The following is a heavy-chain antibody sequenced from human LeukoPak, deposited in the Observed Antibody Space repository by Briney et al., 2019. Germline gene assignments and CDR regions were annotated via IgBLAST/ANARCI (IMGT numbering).Heavy chain of an antibody. CDR2: IYYSGST. Sequence: SETLSLTCTVSGGSISSSSYYWGWICQPPGKGLEWIGSIYYSGSTYYNPSLKSRVTISVDTSKNQFSLKLSSVTAADTAVYYCARHQDYGSGSYYWPSWFDPWGQGTLVTVSS. CDR3: ARHQDYGSGSYYWPSWFDP. CDR1: GGSISSSSYY. D-gene: IGHD3-10*01. J-gene: IGHJ5*02. V-gene: IGHV4-39*01.